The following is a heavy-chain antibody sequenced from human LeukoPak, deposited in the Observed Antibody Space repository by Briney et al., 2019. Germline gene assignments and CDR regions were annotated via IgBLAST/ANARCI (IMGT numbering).Heavy chain of an antibody. CDR1: GGTFSSYA. CDR2: IIPIFGTA. J-gene: IGHJ4*02. V-gene: IGHV1-69*01. Sequence: ASVKVSCKASGGTFSSYAISWVRQAPGQGLEWMGGIIPIFGTANYAQKFQGRVTITADESTSTAYMELSSLRSEDTAVYYCAKDQAIVVVTAMLNWGQGTLVTVSS. CDR3: AKDQAIVVVTAMLN. D-gene: IGHD2-21*02.